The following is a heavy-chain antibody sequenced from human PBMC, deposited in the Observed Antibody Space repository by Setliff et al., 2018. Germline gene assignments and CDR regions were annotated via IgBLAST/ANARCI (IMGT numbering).Heavy chain of an antibody. CDR3: ARLALTGYDTSGYYYDLDSYYYMDV. V-gene: IGHV3-30*02. J-gene: IGHJ6*03. Sequence: GGSLRLSCAASGFRFSDYDMHWVRQAPGKGLEWVASIRYDGSNKYDADSVKGRFTISRDNATPSLHLQMNSLRAEDTAVYFCARLALTGYDTSGYYYDLDSYYYMDVWGKGTTVTVSS. CDR1: GFRFSDYD. D-gene: IGHD3-22*01. CDR2: IRYDGSNK.